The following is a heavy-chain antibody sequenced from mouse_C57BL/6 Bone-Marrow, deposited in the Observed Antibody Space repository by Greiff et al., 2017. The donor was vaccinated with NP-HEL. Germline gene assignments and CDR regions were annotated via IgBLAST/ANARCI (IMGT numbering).Heavy chain of an antibody. CDR1: GFTFSDYY. J-gene: IGHJ1*03. CDR3: ARQGSSSYWYFDV. Sequence: EVQLVESGGGLVQPGGSLKLSCAASGFTFSDYYMYWVRQTPEKRLEWVAYISNGGGSTYYPDTVKGRFTISRDNAKNTLYLQMSRLKSEDTAMYYCARQGSSSYWYFDVWGTGTTVTVSS. CDR2: ISNGGGST. V-gene: IGHV5-12*01. D-gene: IGHD1-1*01.